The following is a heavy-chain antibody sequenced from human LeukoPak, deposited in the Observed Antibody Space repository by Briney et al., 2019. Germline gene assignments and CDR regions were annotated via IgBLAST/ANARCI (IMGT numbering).Heavy chain of an antibody. CDR3: ARESSGYYIGGYFDY. D-gene: IGHD3-9*01. CDR1: GFTFSSYV. J-gene: IGHJ4*02. V-gene: IGHV3-30*04. CDR2: VSYDGSNK. Sequence: GGSLRLSCAASGFTFSSYVMHWVRQAPGKGLEWVAVVSYDGSNKYYADSVKGRFTISRDNSKNTLYLDMNSLRAEDTAVYYCARESSGYYIGGYFDYWGQGTLVTVSS.